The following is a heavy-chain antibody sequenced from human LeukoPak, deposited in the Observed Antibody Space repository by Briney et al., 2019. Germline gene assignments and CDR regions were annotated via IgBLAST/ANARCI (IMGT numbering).Heavy chain of an antibody. CDR2: INPNSGGT. V-gene: IGHV1-2*02. CDR1: GYSFTAYY. D-gene: IGHD1-26*01. CDR3: VRRVSGSYFDY. J-gene: IGHJ4*02. Sequence: ASVKVSCKASGYSFTAYYMHWVRQAPGQGLEWMGWINPNSGGTNYAQKFQGRVTMTRDTSITTAYMELSSLRSEDTAVYYCVRRVSGSYFDYWGQGTLVTVSS.